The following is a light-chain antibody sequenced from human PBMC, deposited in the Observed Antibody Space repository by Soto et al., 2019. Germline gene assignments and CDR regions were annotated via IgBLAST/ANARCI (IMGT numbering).Light chain of an antibody. V-gene: IGKV1-9*01. J-gene: IGKJ5*01. CDR2: EAS. CDR3: QQLYTLPFT. CDR1: HDISTF. Sequence: IQLTQSPSSLSASVGDRVTVTCRASHDISTFLAWYQQKPGKAPKLLIYEASTLQSGVPSRFSGSGSGTEFTLTISGLLTEDFAAYHCQQLYTLPFTFGQGTRLEIK.